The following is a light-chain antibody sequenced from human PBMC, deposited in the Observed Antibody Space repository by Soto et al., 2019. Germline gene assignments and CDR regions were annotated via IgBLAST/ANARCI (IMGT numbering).Light chain of an antibody. CDR1: QTISSN. V-gene: IGKV3-11*01. CDR2: DAS. CDR3: QQRSNWPPMYT. J-gene: IGKJ5*01. Sequence: EIWMTQSPATLSVSPGERVTLSCRASQTISSNLAWYQQKPGQAPRLLIYDASNRATGIPARFSGSGSGTDFTLTISSLEPEDFAVYYCQQRSNWPPMYTFGQGTRLEIK.